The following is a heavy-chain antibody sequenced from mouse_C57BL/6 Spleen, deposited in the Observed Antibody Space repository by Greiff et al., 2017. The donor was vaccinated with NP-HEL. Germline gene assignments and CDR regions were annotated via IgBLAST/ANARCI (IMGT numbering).Heavy chain of an antibody. V-gene: IGHV5-15*01. D-gene: IGHD2-3*01. CDR1: GFTFSDYG. J-gene: IGHJ4*01. Sequence: EVKLVESGGGLVQPGGSLKLSCAASGFTFSDYGMAWVRQAPRKGPEWVAFISNLAYSIYYADTVTGRFTISRENAKNTLYLEMSSLRSEDAAMYYCARRGGDGWMDYWGQGTSVTVSS. CDR3: ARRGGDGWMDY. CDR2: ISNLAYSI.